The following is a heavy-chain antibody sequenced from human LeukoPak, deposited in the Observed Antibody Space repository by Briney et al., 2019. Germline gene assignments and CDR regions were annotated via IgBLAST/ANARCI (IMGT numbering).Heavy chain of an antibody. CDR1: GFTFSHYG. V-gene: IGHV3-33*03. Sequence: PGGSLRLSCATSGFTFSHYGMHWVSQAPGKGLEWVAVIWSDATNMYYGDSVKGRFTISRDNSRKTLYLQMNSLRVEDTAVYYCAKHAQRGFAHSNSIESWGQGTLVTVSS. CDR2: IWSDATNM. D-gene: IGHD2/OR15-2a*01. J-gene: IGHJ5*01. CDR3: AKHAQRGFAHSNSIES.